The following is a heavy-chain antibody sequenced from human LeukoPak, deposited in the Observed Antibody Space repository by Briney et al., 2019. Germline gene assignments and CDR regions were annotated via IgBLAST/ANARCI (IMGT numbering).Heavy chain of an antibody. J-gene: IGHJ4*02. CDR3: ARDRVSGYSYGDPYFDY. CDR2: IKTNTGNP. V-gene: IGHV7-4-1*02. CDR1: GYTFTNYA. Sequence: ASVKVSCKTSGYTFTNYAMHWVRQAPGQGLEWMGWIKTNTGNPTYAQGFTGRFVFSLDTSVSTAYLQISSLKAEDTAVYFCARDRVSGYSYGDPYFDYWGQGTLVTVSS. D-gene: IGHD5-18*01.